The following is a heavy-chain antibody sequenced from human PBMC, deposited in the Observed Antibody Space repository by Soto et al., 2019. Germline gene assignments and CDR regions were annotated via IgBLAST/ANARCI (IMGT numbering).Heavy chain of an antibody. CDR3: ARAEGYCSGGSCYSDDAFDI. V-gene: IGHV4-59*01. CDR1: GGSISSYY. Sequence: QVQLQESGPGLVKPSETLSLTCTVSGGSISSYYWSWIRQPPGKGLEWIGYIYYSGSTNYNPSLKSRVTISVDTSKNQFSLKLSSVTAADTAVYYCARAEGYCSGGSCYSDDAFDIWGQGTMVTVSS. CDR2: IYYSGST. D-gene: IGHD2-15*01. J-gene: IGHJ3*02.